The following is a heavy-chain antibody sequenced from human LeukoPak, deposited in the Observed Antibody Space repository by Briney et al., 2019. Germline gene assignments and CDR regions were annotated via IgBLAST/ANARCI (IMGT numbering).Heavy chain of an antibody. CDR2: ISYDGSNK. Sequence: GGSLRLSCAASGFTFSSYGMHWVRQAPGKGLEWVALISYDGSNKYYADSVKGRFTISRDNSKNTLYLQMNSLRAEDTAVYYCARDGPHYDLDVWGQGTTDTVSS. CDR1: GFTFSSYG. V-gene: IGHV3-30*03. D-gene: IGHD3-3*01. J-gene: IGHJ6*02. CDR3: ARDGPHYDLDV.